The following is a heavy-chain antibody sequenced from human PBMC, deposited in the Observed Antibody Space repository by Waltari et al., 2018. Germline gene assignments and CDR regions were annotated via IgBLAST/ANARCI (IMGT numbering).Heavy chain of an antibody. J-gene: IGHJ4*02. D-gene: IGHD4-4*01. Sequence: EVQLVESRGDLVQPGGSLRLSCAASGFTFSNYWMHWVRQAPGKGLAWVSRINVDGSSTVYANSVAGRFTISRDNAKNTVYLEMSGLRAEDTAVYYCTRGEINYSRFDYWGQGSLVTVSS. CDR1: GFTFSNYW. CDR2: INVDGSST. CDR3: TRGEINYSRFDY. V-gene: IGHV3-74*01.